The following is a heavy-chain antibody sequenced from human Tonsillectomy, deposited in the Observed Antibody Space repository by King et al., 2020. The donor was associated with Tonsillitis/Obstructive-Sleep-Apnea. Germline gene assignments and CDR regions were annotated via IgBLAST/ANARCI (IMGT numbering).Heavy chain of an antibody. Sequence: TLQESGPTLVKPTQTLTLTCTFSGFSLNTSGVGVGWIRQPPGKALEWLALIYWNDDKRYSPSLKSRLTITKDTSKNQVVLTMTNMDPVETATYCCAHRSWGAAAGMFGWFDPWGQGTLVTVSS. V-gene: IGHV2-5*01. CDR1: GFSLNTSGVG. CDR3: AHRSWGAAAGMFGWFDP. CDR2: IYWNDDK. J-gene: IGHJ5*02. D-gene: IGHD6-13*01.